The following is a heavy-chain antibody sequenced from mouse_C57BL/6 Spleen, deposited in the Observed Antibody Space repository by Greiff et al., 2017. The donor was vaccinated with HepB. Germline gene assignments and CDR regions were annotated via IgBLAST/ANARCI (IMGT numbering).Heavy chain of an antibody. Sequence: DVQLVESEGGLVQPGSSMKLSCTASGFTFSDYYMAWVRQVPEKGLEWVANINYDGSSTYYLDSLKSRFIISRDNAKNILYLQMSSLKSEDTATYYCARDLYYYYSNYYWYFDVWGTGTTVTVSS. D-gene: IGHD2-5*01. J-gene: IGHJ1*03. V-gene: IGHV5-16*01. CDR3: ARDLYYYYSNYYWYFDV. CDR2: INYDGSST. CDR1: GFTFSDYY.